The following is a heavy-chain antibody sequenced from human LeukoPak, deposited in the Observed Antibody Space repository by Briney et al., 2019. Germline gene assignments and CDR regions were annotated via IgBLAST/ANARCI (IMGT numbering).Heavy chain of an antibody. V-gene: IGHV1-24*01. CDR2: FDPEDGET. CDR3: ATGFRDGYNFVVQFDY. CDR1: GYTLTELS. D-gene: IGHD5-24*01. J-gene: IGHJ4*02. Sequence: ASVKVSCKVSGYTLTELSMHWVRQAPGKGLEWMGGFDPEDGETIYAQKFQGRVTMTEDTSPDTAYTELSSLRSADTAVYYCATGFRDGYNFVVQFDYWGQGTLVTVSS.